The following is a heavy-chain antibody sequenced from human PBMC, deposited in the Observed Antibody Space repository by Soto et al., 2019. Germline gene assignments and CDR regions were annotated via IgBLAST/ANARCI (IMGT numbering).Heavy chain of an antibody. CDR1: RFSFRDYF. CDR2: IGPYSNTI. V-gene: IGHV3-11*01. Sequence: QVHLVESGGGLVKSGEPLRLSCAASRFSFRDYFMSWVRQAPGKWLEWISYIGPYSNTIYYADPVKGRFVISRVDTTNTLYPQMDSLSADDKAVYYCAGDGYTYGVSWGQGTLVTVSS. J-gene: IGHJ5*02. D-gene: IGHD5-18*01. CDR3: AGDGYTYGVS.